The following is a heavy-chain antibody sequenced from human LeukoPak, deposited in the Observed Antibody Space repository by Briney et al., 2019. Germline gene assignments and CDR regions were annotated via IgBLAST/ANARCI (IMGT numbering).Heavy chain of an antibody. CDR2: IYYSGST. CDR1: GGSISSYY. J-gene: IGHJ4*02. D-gene: IGHD1/OR15-1a*01. Sequence: SETLSLTCTVSGGSISSYYWSWIRQPPGKGLEWIGYIYYSGSTNYNPSLKSRVTISVDTSKNQFSLKLSSVTAADTAVYYCAGGRDNWNTDIHFDYWGQGTLVTVSS. CDR3: AGGRDNWNTDIHFDY. V-gene: IGHV4-59*01.